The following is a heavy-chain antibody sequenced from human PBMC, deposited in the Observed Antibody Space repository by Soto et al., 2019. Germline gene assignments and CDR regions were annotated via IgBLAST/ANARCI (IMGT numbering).Heavy chain of an antibody. J-gene: IGHJ3*01. Sequence: RGESLKISCKGSGYIFTDYWITWVRQMPGKGLEWLGVIYPSDSDTRYNPSFQGQVTISADKSVNTAYVEWTSLQASDTGLYFCAITYFYDASGYTDGFDVWGQGTMVTVSS. D-gene: IGHD3-22*01. CDR1: GYIFTDYW. V-gene: IGHV5-51*01. CDR3: AITYFYDASGYTDGFDV. CDR2: IYPSDSDT.